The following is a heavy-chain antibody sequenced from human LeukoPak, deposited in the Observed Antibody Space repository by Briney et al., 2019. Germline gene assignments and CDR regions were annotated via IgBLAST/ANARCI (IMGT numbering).Heavy chain of an antibody. CDR3: ARDRGIWPDY. V-gene: IGHV3-30*04. J-gene: IGHJ4*02. D-gene: IGHD3-10*01. CDR2: ISYDGSNK. CDR1: GFTFSSYA. Sequence: GGSLRLSCAASGFTFSSYAMHWVRQAPGKGLEWVAVISYDGSNKYYADSVKGRFTISRDNSKNTLYLQMNSLRAEDTAVYYCARDRGIWPDYWGQGTLLTVSS.